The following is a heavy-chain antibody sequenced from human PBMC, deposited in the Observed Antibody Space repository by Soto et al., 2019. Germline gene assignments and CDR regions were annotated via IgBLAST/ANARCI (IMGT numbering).Heavy chain of an antibody. CDR1: GVTFSRYW. V-gene: IGHV3-74*01. Sequence: PGGSLRLSCAASGVTFSRYWMHWVRQAPGKGLVWVSRISSYGSDTHYADSVKGRFTISRDNAKNTLYLQMNSLRADDTAVYYCASNYAYAEGYYWYGIDVWGQGTTVTVSS. CDR3: ASNYAYAEGYYWYGIDV. CDR2: ISSYGSDT. J-gene: IGHJ6*02. D-gene: IGHD3-16*01.